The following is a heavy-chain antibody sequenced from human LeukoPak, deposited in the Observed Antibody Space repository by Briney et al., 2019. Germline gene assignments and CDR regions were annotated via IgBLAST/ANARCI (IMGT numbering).Heavy chain of an antibody. J-gene: IGHJ4*02. CDR2: INHSGST. Sequence: SETLSLTCAVYGGSFSGYYWSWIRQPTGKGLEWIGEINHSGSTNYNPSLKSRVTISVDTSKNQFSLKLSSVTAADTAVYYCASRPNTIFGVVPVINWGQGTLVTVSS. CDR3: ASRPNTIFGVVPVIN. V-gene: IGHV4-34*01. D-gene: IGHD3-3*01. CDR1: GGSFSGYY.